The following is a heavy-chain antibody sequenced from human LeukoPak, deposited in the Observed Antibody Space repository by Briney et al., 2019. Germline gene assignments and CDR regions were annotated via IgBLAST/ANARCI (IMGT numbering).Heavy chain of an antibody. Sequence: SETLSLTCTVSGGSISSYYWSWIRQPPGKGLEWIGYIYYSGSTNYNPSLKSRVTISVDTSKNQFSLKLSSVTAADTAVYYCARATHPGAAAGTTGPGYWGQGTLVTVSS. CDR3: ARATHPGAAAGTTGPGY. CDR2: IYYSGST. V-gene: IGHV4-59*01. D-gene: IGHD6-13*01. CDR1: GGSISSYY. J-gene: IGHJ4*02.